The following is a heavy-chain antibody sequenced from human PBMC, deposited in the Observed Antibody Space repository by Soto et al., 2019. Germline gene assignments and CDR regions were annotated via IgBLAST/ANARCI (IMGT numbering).Heavy chain of an antibody. Sequence: SVKVSCKASGGTFSSYTISWVRQAPGQGLEWIGRIIPILGIANYAQKFQGRVTITADKSTSTAYIELSSLRSEDTAVYYCARSNIVATITRLAYWGQGTLGTVSA. D-gene: IGHD5-12*01. V-gene: IGHV1-69*02. CDR3: ARSNIVATITRLAY. CDR2: IIPILGIA. CDR1: GGTFSSYT. J-gene: IGHJ4*02.